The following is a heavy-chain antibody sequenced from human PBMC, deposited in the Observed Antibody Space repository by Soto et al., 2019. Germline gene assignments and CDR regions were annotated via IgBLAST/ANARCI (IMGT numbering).Heavy chain of an antibody. CDR1: GGTFSSYA. CDR2: IIPIFGTA. D-gene: IGHD3-10*01. Sequence: QVQLVQSGAEVKKPGSSVKVSCKASGGTFSSYAISWVRQAPGQGLEWMGGIIPIFGTANYAQKFQVRVTITADESTSTAYMELSSLISEDTAVYYCARRTVLLNFDPWGQGTLVTVSS. J-gene: IGHJ5*02. V-gene: IGHV1-69*01. CDR3: ARRTVLLNFDP.